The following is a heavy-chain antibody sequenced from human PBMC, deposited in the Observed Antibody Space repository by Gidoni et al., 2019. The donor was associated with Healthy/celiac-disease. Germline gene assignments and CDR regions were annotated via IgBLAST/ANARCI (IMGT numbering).Heavy chain of an antibody. CDR2: ISYDGSNK. CDR1: GFPFSSYG. Sequence: QVQLVESGGGVVQPGRSLRLSCAASGFPFSSYGMHWVRQAPGKGLEWVAVISYDGSNKYYADSVKGRFTISRDNSKNTLYLQMNSLRAEDTAVYYCAKERDYGDYLDGWGQGTLVTVSS. CDR3: AKERDYGDYLDG. V-gene: IGHV3-30*18. J-gene: IGHJ4*02. D-gene: IGHD4-17*01.